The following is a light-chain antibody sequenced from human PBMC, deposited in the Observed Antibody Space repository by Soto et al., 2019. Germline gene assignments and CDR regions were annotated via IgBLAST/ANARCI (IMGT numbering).Light chain of an antibody. CDR3: QKFNNYPLT. Sequence: DIQLTQSPSFLSASEVDSVTITCLASQDIHVFLAWYQHKPGKAPRLLIDSASTLQSGVPSRFSGRRSGTEFTLTISGLQPEDVATYYCQKFNNYPLTFGPGTKVDIK. J-gene: IGKJ3*01. CDR2: SAS. V-gene: IGKV1-9*01. CDR1: QDIHVF.